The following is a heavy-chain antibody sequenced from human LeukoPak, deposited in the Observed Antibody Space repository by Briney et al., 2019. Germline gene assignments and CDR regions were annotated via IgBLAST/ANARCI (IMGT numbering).Heavy chain of an antibody. Sequence: PSETLSLTCTVSGGSISSGSYYWSWVRQPPGKGLEWIGYIYSSGSTDYNPSLKSRVTISIDTSKNQFSLELSSVTAADTAVYYCARVAIPKYYMDVWGKGTTVTVSS. CDR2: IYSSGST. CDR1: GGSISSGSYY. D-gene: IGHD2-21*01. V-gene: IGHV4-61*01. J-gene: IGHJ6*03. CDR3: ARVAIPKYYMDV.